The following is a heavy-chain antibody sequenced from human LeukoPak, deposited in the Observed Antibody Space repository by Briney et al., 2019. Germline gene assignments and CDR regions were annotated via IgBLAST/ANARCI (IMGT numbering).Heavy chain of an antibody. CDR1: GFTFSSYW. CDR3: ARDMGPYGGNPGGS. V-gene: IGHV3-74*01. J-gene: IGHJ5*02. CDR2: VATDGTGP. Sequence: GGSLRLSCAASGFTFSSYWMHWVRQAPGKGLVWVSRVATDGTGPSYADSVKGRFTISRDNAKNTLYLQMNCLSAEDTAVYYCARDMGPYGGNPGGSWGQGTLVTVSS. D-gene: IGHD4-23*01.